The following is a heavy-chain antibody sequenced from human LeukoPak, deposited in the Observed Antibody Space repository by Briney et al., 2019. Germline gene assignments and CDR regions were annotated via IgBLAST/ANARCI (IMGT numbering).Heavy chain of an antibody. CDR2: IYHSGST. J-gene: IGHJ4*02. CDR1: GYSISSGYY. Sequence: PSETLSLTCTVSGYSISSGYYWGWIRQPPGKGLEWIGSIYHSGSTYYNPSLKSRVPISVDTSKNQFSLKLSSVTAADTAVYYCARDRGGSSCFYYFDYWGQGTMVTVSS. D-gene: IGHD6-19*01. CDR3: ARDRGGSSCFYYFDY. V-gene: IGHV4-38-2*02.